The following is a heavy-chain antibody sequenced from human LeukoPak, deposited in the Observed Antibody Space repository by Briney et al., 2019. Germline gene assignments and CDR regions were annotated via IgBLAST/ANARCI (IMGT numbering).Heavy chain of an antibody. V-gene: IGHV3-30-3*01. CDR3: ARELGDRSAWDDALDI. D-gene: IGHD6-19*01. CDR1: GHTLSIYT. CDR2: TSYERGKKNYA. Sequence: GRALRLSCAASGHTLSIYTMHWVRQAPAKGLEWVALTSYERGKKNYAYYGDSVKGRFTLSRDKSKNTLYLQMSSLRAEDTAVYYCARELGDRSAWDDALDIWGQGSMVTVSP. J-gene: IGHJ3*02.